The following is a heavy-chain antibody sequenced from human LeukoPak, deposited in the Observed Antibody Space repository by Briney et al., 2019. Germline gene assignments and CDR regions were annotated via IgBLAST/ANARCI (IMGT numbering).Heavy chain of an antibody. CDR2: IYYSGST. CDR1: GGSISSSSYY. D-gene: IGHD3-22*01. CDR3: ARHPDSKDAFDI. V-gene: IGHV4-39*01. Sequence: SETLSLTCTVSGGSISSSSYYWGWIRQPPGKGLEWIGSIYYSGSTYYNPSLKSRVTISVNTSRNQFSLKLSSVTAADTAVYYCARHPDSKDAFDIWGQGTMVTVSS. J-gene: IGHJ3*02.